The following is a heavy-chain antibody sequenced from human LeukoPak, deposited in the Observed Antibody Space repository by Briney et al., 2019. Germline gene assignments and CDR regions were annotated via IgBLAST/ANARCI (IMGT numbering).Heavy chain of an antibody. CDR1: EFTFNSYA. CDR3: AKDASSGSYYLDPYYFDY. V-gene: IGHV3-23*01. J-gene: IGHJ4*02. D-gene: IGHD3-10*01. CDR2: ISGSGGST. Sequence: GGSLRLSCAASEFTFNSYAMSWVRQAPGKGLEWVSAISGSGGSTYYADSVQGRFTISRDNSKNTLCLQMNSLRAEDTVVYYCAKDASSGSYYLDPYYFDYWGQGTLVTVSS.